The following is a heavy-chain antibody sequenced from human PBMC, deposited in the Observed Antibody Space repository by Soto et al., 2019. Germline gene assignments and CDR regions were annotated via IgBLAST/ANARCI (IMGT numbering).Heavy chain of an antibody. CDR3: TTGSVEGV. CDR1: GLTISNAW. CDR2: IKTNTEGGTT. V-gene: IGHV3-15*07. Sequence: GGSLRLCCAASGLTISNAWMNWVRQAPGKGLEWVGRIKTNTEGGTTDYAAAVKGRFTVSRDDSKNTLYLQMNSLKTEDTAVYYCTTGSVEGVWGQGTTVTVSS. J-gene: IGHJ6*02. D-gene: IGHD2-15*01.